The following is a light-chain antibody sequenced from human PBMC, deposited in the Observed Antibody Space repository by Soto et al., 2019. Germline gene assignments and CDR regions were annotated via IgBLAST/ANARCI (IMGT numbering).Light chain of an antibody. Sequence: QSVLTQPPSVSGAPGQRVTISCTGSSSNIGAGYDVHWYQQRPGTAPKLLIYGNSNRPSGVPDRFSGSKSGTSASLAITGLQAGHEAEYYSQFYVSRLGGYVVFGGGTKLTVL. CDR1: SSNIGAGYD. CDR2: GNS. V-gene: IGLV1-40*01. CDR3: QFYVSRLGGYVV. J-gene: IGLJ2*01.